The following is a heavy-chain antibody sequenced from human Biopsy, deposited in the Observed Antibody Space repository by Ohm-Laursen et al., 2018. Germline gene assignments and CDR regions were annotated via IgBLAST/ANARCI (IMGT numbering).Heavy chain of an antibody. J-gene: IGHJ6*02. Sequence: SLRLSCAASGFTFSGYSMNWVRQAPGRGLEWVSYINVYSNKKYYADSVKGRFIVSRDNDKNSLYLQMNSLRAEDTAVYHCARSPGRDRMDVWGQGTTVIVSS. D-gene: IGHD1-14*01. CDR2: INVYSNKK. V-gene: IGHV3-48*04. CDR1: GFTFSGYS. CDR3: ARSPGRDRMDV.